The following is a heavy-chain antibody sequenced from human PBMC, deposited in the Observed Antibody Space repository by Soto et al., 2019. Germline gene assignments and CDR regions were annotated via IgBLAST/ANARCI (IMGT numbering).Heavy chain of an antibody. Sequence: SETLSLTCTVSGGSISSYYWSWIRQPAGKGLEWIGRIYTSGSTNYKPSLKSRVTMSVDTSKNQFSLKLSSVTAADTAVYYCARSQVSGWYGYFDYWGQGTLVTVSS. J-gene: IGHJ4*02. V-gene: IGHV4-4*07. CDR3: ARSQVSGWYGYFDY. D-gene: IGHD6-19*01. CDR2: IYTSGST. CDR1: GGSISSYY.